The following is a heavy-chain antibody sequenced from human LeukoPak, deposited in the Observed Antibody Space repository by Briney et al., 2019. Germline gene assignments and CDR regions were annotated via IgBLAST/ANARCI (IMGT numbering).Heavy chain of an antibody. D-gene: IGHD3-16*01. Sequence: GGSLRLSCAASGFTFSSYWMNCARQAPGKGLEWVASINHSGNVNYYVDSVKGRFTISRDNAKNSLYLQMSNLRAEDTAVYFCARGGGLDVWGQGATVTVSS. J-gene: IGHJ6*02. CDR3: ARGGGLDV. CDR2: INHSGNVN. CDR1: GFTFSSYW. V-gene: IGHV3-7*03.